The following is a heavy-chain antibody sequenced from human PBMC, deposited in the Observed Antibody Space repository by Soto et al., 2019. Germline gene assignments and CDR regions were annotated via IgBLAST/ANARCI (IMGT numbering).Heavy chain of an antibody. V-gene: IGHV4-39*01. CDR3: ASGRGWFDP. J-gene: IGHJ5*02. CDR1: GDSVTSSSYY. CDR2: LYYNEAT. Sequence: LQLQQSGPGLVRPSETLSLTCTVSGDSVTSSSYYWGRIPQPPRQGQEWIRSLYYNEATYYNPSDKRRVTIPVDTSKNQFSRRLNSVTAADTAVYYCASGRGWFDPWGQGTLVTVSS.